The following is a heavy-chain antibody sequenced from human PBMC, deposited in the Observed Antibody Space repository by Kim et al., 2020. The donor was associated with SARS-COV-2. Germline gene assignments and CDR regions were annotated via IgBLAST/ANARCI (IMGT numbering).Heavy chain of an antibody. V-gene: IGHV4-34*01. Sequence: SLTLSLTCGVYGGSLSGYYWSWIRQAPGKGLEWIGEINQSGDTNYNPSLKSRVTILVDTSKKQFSLKLTSLTAADTAVYYCARTTRDGYNYLWYFDLWGR. D-gene: IGHD5-12*01. CDR1: GGSLSGYY. J-gene: IGHJ2*01. CDR3: ARTTRDGYNYLWYFDL. CDR2: INQSGDT.